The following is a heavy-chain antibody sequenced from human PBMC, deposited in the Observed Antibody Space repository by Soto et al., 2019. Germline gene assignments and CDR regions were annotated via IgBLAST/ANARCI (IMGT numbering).Heavy chain of an antibody. Sequence: GGSLRLSCAASGFTFSSYAMSWVRQAPGKGLEWVSAISGSGGSTYYADSVKGRFTISRDNSKNTLYLQMNSLRAEDTAVYYCANMVRGVTQFDYWGQGTLVTVSS. V-gene: IGHV3-23*01. D-gene: IGHD3-10*01. J-gene: IGHJ4*02. CDR1: GFTFSSYA. CDR3: ANMVRGVTQFDY. CDR2: ISGSGGST.